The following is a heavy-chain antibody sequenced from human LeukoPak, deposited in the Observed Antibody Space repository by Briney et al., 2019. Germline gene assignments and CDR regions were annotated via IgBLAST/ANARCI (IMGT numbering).Heavy chain of an antibody. Sequence: GASVKVSCKASGYTFTGYYMHWVRQAPGQGLEWMGWINPNSGGTNYAQKFQGRVTMTRDTSISTAYMELSRLRSDDTAVYYCARDLGRDGYNGLPFDYWGQGTLVTVSS. D-gene: IGHD5-24*01. CDR1: GYTFTGYY. J-gene: IGHJ4*02. CDR2: INPNSGGT. CDR3: ARDLGRDGYNGLPFDY. V-gene: IGHV1-2*02.